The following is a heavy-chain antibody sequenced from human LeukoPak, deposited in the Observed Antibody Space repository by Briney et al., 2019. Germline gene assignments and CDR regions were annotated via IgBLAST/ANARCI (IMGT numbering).Heavy chain of an antibody. Sequence: SVKVSCKASGGTFSSYAISWVRQSPGQGREWMGGMSPILGIGNYAQMCQCRVTITADKSTSNAHTQLSSLRSDATAVYYCSAPTAPAGKVLYFPHWGQGTLVTVSS. V-gene: IGHV1-69*04. CDR3: SAPTAPAGKVLYFPH. CDR2: MSPILGIG. D-gene: IGHD2-2*01. J-gene: IGHJ1*01. CDR1: GGTFSSYA.